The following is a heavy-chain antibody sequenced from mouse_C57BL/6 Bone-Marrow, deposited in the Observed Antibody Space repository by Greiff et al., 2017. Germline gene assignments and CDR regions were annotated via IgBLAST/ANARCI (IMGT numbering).Heavy chain of an antibody. CDR2: IDPENGDT. J-gene: IGHJ2*01. CDR3: TTFGGYCGGY. Sequence: VQLQQSGAELVRPGASVKLSCTASGFNIKDDYMHWVKQRPEQGLEWIGWIDPENGDTEYASKFQGKATITADTSSNTAYLQPSSLTSEDTAVYYCTTFGGYCGGYWGQGTTLTVTS. CDR1: GFNIKDDY. D-gene: IGHD2-3*01. V-gene: IGHV14-4*01.